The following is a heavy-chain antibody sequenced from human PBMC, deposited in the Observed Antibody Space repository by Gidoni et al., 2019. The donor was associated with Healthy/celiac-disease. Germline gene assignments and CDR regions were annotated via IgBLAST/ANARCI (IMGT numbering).Heavy chain of an antibody. CDR2: ISYDGSNK. V-gene: IGHV3-30*18. D-gene: IGHD5-12*01. J-gene: IGHJ2*01. Sequence: QVQLVESGGGVVQPGRSLRLSCAASGFTFSSYGMHWVRQAPGKGLEWVAVISYDGSNKYYADSVKGRFTISRDNSKNTLYLQMNSLRAEDTAVYYCAKGEWALSGYDSLDFDLWGRGTLVTVSS. CDR1: GFTFSSYG. CDR3: AKGEWALSGYDSLDFDL.